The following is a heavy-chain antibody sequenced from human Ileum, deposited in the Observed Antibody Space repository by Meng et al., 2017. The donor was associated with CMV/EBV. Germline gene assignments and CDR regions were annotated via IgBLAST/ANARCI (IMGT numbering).Heavy chain of an antibody. CDR1: GFTFSNYW. Sequence: GGSLRLSCAASGFTFSNYWMSWVRQAPGKGLEWVANIKQDVSEIYYVGSVKGRFTISRDNAKNSAYLQMNSLRAEDTAVYYCARMYCSTTTCYTDAFDIWGQGTMVTVSS. CDR2: IKQDVSEI. D-gene: IGHD2-2*02. CDR3: ARMYCSTTTCYTDAFDI. V-gene: IGHV3-7*01. J-gene: IGHJ3*02.